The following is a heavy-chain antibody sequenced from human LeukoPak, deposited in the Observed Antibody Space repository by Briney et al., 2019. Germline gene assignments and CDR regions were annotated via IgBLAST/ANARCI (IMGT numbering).Heavy chain of an antibody. D-gene: IGHD6-6*01. V-gene: IGHV3-23*01. CDR1: GFTFSSYA. J-gene: IGHJ4*02. Sequence: QPGGSLRLSCAASGFTFSSYAMSWVRQAPGKGLEWVSAISGSGGSTYYADSVKGRFTISRDNSKNTLYLQMNSLRAEDTAVYYCAKVGAYSSSSFVDYRGQGTLVTVSS. CDR2: ISGSGGST. CDR3: AKVGAYSSSSFVDY.